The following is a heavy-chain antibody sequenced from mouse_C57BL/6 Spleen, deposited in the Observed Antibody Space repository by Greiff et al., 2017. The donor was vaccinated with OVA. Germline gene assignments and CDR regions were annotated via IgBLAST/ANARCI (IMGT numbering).Heavy chain of an antibody. CDR2: INPSTGGT. J-gene: IGHJ4*01. CDR3: ASLITTVVADAMDY. V-gene: IGHV1-42*01. D-gene: IGHD1-1*01. CDR1: GYSFTGYY. Sequence: EVKLMESGPELVKPGASVKISCKASGYSFTGYYMNWVKQSPEKSLEWIGEINPSTGGTTYNQKFKAKATLTVDKSSSTAYMQLKSLTSEDSAVYYCASLITTVVADAMDYWGQGTSVTVSS.